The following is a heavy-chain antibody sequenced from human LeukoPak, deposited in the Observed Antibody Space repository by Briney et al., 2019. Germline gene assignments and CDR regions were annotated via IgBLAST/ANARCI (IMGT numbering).Heavy chain of an antibody. CDR1: GFTFSSWT. Sequence: GGSLRLSCAASGFTFSSWTMTWVRQAPGKGLEWVSSMGSSSSSIYYADSVKGRFTISRDNAKNSLYLQMNSLRAEDTAVYYCARLRGWYFDYWSQGTLVTVSS. D-gene: IGHD6-19*01. V-gene: IGHV3-21*04. CDR3: ARLRGWYFDY. J-gene: IGHJ4*02. CDR2: MGSSSSSI.